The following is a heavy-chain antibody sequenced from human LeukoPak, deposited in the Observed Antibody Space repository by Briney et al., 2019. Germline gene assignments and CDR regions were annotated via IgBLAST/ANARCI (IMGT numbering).Heavy chain of an antibody. Sequence: ASVKVSCKASGGTFSSYAISWVRQAPGQGLEWMGGIIPIFGTANYAQKFQGRVTITADESTSTAYMELSSLRSEDTAVYYCASSSSIHIYGMDIWGKGTTVTVSS. CDR2: IIPIFGTA. D-gene: IGHD6-13*01. V-gene: IGHV1-69*13. CDR3: ASSSSIHIYGMDI. J-gene: IGHJ6*04. CDR1: GGTFSSYA.